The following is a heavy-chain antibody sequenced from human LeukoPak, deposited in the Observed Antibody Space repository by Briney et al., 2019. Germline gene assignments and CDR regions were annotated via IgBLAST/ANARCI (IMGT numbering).Heavy chain of an antibody. J-gene: IGHJ6*02. D-gene: IGHD4-17*01. CDR3: VRSSGPDDYGDYDRYYYGMDV. Sequence: SVKVSCKASGGTFSSYAISWVRQAPGQGLEWMGRIIPILGIANYAQKFQGRVTITADKSTSTAYMELSSLRSEDTAVYYCVRSSGPDDYGDYDRYYYGMDVWGQGTTVTVSS. CDR1: GGTFSSYA. CDR2: IIPILGIA. V-gene: IGHV1-69*04.